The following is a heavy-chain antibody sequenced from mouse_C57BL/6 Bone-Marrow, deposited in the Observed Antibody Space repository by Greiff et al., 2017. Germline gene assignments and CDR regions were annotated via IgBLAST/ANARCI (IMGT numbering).Heavy chain of an antibody. CDR3: ARHEEGLWLRRSWFAY. CDR1: GYTFTEYT. V-gene: IGHV1-62-2*01. J-gene: IGHJ3*01. Sequence: QVQLQQSGAELVKPGASVKLSCKASGYTFTEYTIHWVKQRSGQGLEWIGWFYPGRGSIKYNEKFKDKATLTADKSSSTVYMERSRLPSEDSAVYFCARHEEGLWLRRSWFAYWGQGTLVTVSA. D-gene: IGHD2-2*01. CDR2: FYPGRGSI.